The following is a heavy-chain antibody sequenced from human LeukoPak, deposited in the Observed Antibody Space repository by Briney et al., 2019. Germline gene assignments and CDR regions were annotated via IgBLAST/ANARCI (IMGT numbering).Heavy chain of an antibody. CDR1: GGSISSSSYY. V-gene: IGHV4-39*02. J-gene: IGHJ4*02. CDR3: ARLLLGATKADF. Sequence: SETLSLTCTVSGGSISSSSYYWGWIRQPPGTGLECIGNIYYSGSTYYNPSLESRVTMSVDPSKNHFSLKLSSVTAADTAVYYCARLLLGATKADFWGQGTLVTVSS. D-gene: IGHD1-26*01. CDR2: IYYSGST.